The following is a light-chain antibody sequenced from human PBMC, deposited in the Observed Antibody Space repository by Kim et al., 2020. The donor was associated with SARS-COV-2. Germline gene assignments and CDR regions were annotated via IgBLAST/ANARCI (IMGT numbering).Light chain of an antibody. V-gene: IGKV3-20*01. CDR2: GVS. CDR1: HSVSSSY. CDR3: QQYCRSSLT. J-gene: IGKJ4*01. Sequence: EIVLTQCPVTVSLSPGDRASRSCRASHSVSSSYLAWYQQKPAQAPRLLLYGVSSRATGIPDRLSGSGSRTDFTLTISRLEPEDVAVYYCQQYCRSSLTFGGGTKVEI.